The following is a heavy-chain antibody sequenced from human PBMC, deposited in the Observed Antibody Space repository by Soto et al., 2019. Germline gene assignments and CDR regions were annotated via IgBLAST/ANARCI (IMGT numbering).Heavy chain of an antibody. D-gene: IGHD3-22*01. V-gene: IGHV4-34*01. CDR2: INHSGST. Sequence: SETLSLTGAVYGGSFSGDYWIWIRQPPGKGREWIGEINHSGSTNYNPSLKSRVTISVDTSKNQFSLKLSSVTAADTAVYYCARGPMIVVVTPYYYYGMDVWGQGTTVTVSS. J-gene: IGHJ6*02. CDR3: ARGPMIVVVTPYYYYGMDV. CDR1: GGSFSGDY.